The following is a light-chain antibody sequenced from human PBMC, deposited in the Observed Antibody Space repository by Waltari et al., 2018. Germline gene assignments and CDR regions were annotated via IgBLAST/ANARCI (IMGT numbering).Light chain of an antibody. CDR1: SYNIGSDY. J-gene: IGLJ2*01. CDR3: AAWDDSLSGLV. CDR2: KNN. Sequence: QSVLTQPPSASGTPGQRVTTSCSGRSYNIGSDYVYWYQQLPGTAPKLLIYKNNQRPSGVPDRSSGSKSGTSASLAISGLRSEEEADYYCAAWDDSLSGLVFGGGTKLTVL. V-gene: IGLV1-47*01.